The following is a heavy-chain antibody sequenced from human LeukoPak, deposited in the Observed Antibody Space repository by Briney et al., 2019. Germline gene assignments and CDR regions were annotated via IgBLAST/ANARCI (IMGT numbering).Heavy chain of an antibody. CDR2: ISSSSSYI. V-gene: IGHV3-21*01. CDR3: ASLPPGYSSSWYLDY. J-gene: IGHJ4*02. CDR1: GFTFSSYS. Sequence: PGGSLRLSCAASGFTFSSYSMNWVRQAPGKRLEWVSSISSSSSYIYYADSVKGRFTISRDNAKNSLYLQMNSLRAEDTAVYYCASLPPGYSSSWYLDYWGQGTLVTVSS. D-gene: IGHD6-13*01.